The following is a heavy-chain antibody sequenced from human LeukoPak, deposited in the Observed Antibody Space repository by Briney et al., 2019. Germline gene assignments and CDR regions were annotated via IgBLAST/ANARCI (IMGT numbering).Heavy chain of an antibody. Sequence: GGSLRLSCAASGFTFSDYYMSWIRQAPGKGLEWVSYISSSGSTIYYADSVKGRFTISRDNAKNSLYLQMNSLRAEDTAVYFCAKRGVVIRVILVGFHKEAYYFDSWGQGALVTVSS. J-gene: IGHJ4*02. V-gene: IGHV3-11*01. D-gene: IGHD3-22*01. CDR2: ISSSGSTI. CDR1: GFTFSDYY. CDR3: AKRGVVIRVILVGFHKEAYYFDS.